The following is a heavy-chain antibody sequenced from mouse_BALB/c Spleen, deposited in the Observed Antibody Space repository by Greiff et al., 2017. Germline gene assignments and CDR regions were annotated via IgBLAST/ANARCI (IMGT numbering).Heavy chain of an antibody. CDR3: ARHDNYDYGGYAMDY. CDR2: INSNGGST. V-gene: IGHV5-6-2*01. Sequence: EVMSVESGGGLVKLGGSLKLSCAASGFTFSSYYMSWVRQTPEKRLELVAAINSNGGSTYYPDTVKGRFTISRDNAKNTLYLQMSSLKSEDTALYYCARHDNYDYGGYAMDYWGQGTSVTVSS. CDR1: GFTFSSYY. J-gene: IGHJ4*01. D-gene: IGHD2-4*01.